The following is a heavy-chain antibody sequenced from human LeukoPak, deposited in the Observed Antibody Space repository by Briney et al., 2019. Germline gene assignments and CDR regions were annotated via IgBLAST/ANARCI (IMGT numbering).Heavy chain of an antibody. J-gene: IGHJ6*03. V-gene: IGHV3-23*01. CDR3: AKDGYDYYYYYMDV. CDR1: GSTFSTYS. D-gene: IGHD1-1*01. CDR2: ISGSGGST. Sequence: GGSLRLSCAASGSTFSTYSMSWVRQAPGKGLEWVSAISGSGGSTYYADSVKGRFTISRDNSKNTLYLQMNSLRAEDTAVYYCAKDGYDYYYYYMDVWGKGTTVTVSS.